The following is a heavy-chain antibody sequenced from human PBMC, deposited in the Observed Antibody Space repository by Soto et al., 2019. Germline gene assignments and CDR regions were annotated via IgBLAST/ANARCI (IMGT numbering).Heavy chain of an antibody. CDR2: ISSNGGST. Sequence: GGSLRLSCAASGFTFSSYAMHWVRQAPGKGLEYVSAISSNGGSTYYANSVKGRFTISRDNSKNTLYLQMGSLRAEDMAVYYCARDPPTTAPRDNYYYYYMDVWGKGTTVTVSS. D-gene: IGHD4-17*01. J-gene: IGHJ6*03. CDR3: ARDPPTTAPRDNYYYYYMDV. CDR1: GFTFSSYA. V-gene: IGHV3-64*01.